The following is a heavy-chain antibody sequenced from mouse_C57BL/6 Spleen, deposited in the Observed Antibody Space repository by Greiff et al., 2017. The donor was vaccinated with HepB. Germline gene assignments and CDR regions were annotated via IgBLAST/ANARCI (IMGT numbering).Heavy chain of an antibody. Sequence: QVQLQQSGAELARPGASVKLSCKASGYTFTSYGISWVKQRTGQGLEWIGEIYPRSGNTYYNEKFKGKATLTADKSSSTAYMELRSLTSEDSAVYFCARYYDYDEGFAYWGQGTLVTVSA. CDR1: GYTFTSYG. CDR3: ARYYDYDEGFAY. J-gene: IGHJ3*01. CDR2: IYPRSGNT. D-gene: IGHD2-4*01. V-gene: IGHV1-81*01.